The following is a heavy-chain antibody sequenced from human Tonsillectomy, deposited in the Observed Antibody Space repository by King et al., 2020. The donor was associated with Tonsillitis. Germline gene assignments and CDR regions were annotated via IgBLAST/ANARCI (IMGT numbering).Heavy chain of an antibody. CDR2: IIPSFAPA. J-gene: IGHJ4*02. V-gene: IGHV1-69*06. CDR3: ARVSGDWGDY. CDR1: GGTFSSYA. D-gene: IGHD7-27*01. Sequence: QLVQSGAEVKKPGSSVKVSCKTSGGTFSSYAFSWVRQAPGQGLEWMGGIIPSFAPAIYAKNFQGRVTIIVDKSTSTTYMELRRLRSEDTAVYYCARVSGDWGDYWGQGALVTVSS.